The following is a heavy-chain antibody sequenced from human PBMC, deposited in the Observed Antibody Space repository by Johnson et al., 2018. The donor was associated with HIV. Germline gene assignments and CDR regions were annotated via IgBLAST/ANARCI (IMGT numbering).Heavy chain of an antibody. CDR2: MSYDGSNK. J-gene: IGHJ3*02. V-gene: IGHV3-30-3*01. CDR1: VVTFSTYA. CDR3: AREGRGYNYLGAFDI. Sequence: QVQLVESGGGGVQPGRSLRLSCVVSVVTFSTYAMHWVRQAPGKGLEWVAVMSYDGSNKYYADSVKGRFTIYRDNSKNTLSLQMDSLRPEDTAVYYCAREGRGYNYLGAFDIWGQGTMVTVSS. D-gene: IGHD5-24*01.